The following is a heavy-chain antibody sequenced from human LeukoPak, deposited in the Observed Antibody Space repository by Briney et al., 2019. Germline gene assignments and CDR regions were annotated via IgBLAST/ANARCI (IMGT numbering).Heavy chain of an antibody. CDR2: INPNSGGT. J-gene: IGHJ1*01. D-gene: IGHD6-19*01. V-gene: IGHV1-2*02. CDR1: GCTFTGYY. CDR3: ARGNQWLVLKYFQH. Sequence: ASVKVSCKASGCTFTGYYMHWVRQAPGQGLEWMGWINPNSGGTNYAQKFQGRVTMTRDTSISTAYMELSRLRSDDTAVYYCARGNQWLVLKYFQHWGQGTLVTVSS.